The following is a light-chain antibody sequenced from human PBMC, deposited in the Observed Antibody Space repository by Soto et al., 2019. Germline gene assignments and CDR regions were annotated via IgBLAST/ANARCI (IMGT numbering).Light chain of an antibody. CDR1: SSNIGPGYG. V-gene: IGLV1-40*01. J-gene: IGLJ3*02. Sequence: QAVVTQPPSVSGAPGQRVTISCTGSSSNIGPGYGVHWYQQLPGTAPQLLIYANTNRPSGVPDRFSGSKSGTSASLAITGLQAEDEADYYCQSYDGSLSGWVFGGGTKLTVL. CDR3: QSYDGSLSGWV. CDR2: ANT.